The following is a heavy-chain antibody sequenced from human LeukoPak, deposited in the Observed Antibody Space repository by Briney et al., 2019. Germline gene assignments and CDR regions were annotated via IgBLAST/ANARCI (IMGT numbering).Heavy chain of an antibody. D-gene: IGHD2-2*01. J-gene: IGHJ5*02. Sequence: SRRRSSAASGMTVSSDDMSLIRQAPGKGLEWLSYISSSGNTIYYANSVKGRFTISRDNTKNSLYLQMNSLRAEDTAVYYCARGGYCNSTTCYFNDWFDPWGQGTLVTVSS. V-gene: IGHV3-11*01. CDR2: ISSSGNTI. CDR1: GMTVSSDD. CDR3: ARGGYCNSTTCYFNDWFDP.